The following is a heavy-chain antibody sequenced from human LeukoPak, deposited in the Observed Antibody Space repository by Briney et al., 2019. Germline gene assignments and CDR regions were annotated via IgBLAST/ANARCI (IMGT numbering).Heavy chain of an antibody. J-gene: IGHJ6*03. D-gene: IGHD1-26*01. CDR2: IYSGGST. Sequence: PGGSLRLSCAASGFTVSSNYMSWVRQAPGKGLEWVSVIYSGGSTYYADSVKGRFTISRDNSKNTLYLQMNSLRAEDTAVYYCARVEVGYYYMDVWGKGTTVTVSS. V-gene: IGHV3-53*01. CDR3: ARVEVGYYYMDV. CDR1: GFTVSSNY.